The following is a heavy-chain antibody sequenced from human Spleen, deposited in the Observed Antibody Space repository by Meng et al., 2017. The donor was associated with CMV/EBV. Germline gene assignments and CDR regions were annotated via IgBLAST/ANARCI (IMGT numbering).Heavy chain of an antibody. CDR3: ARGGYSYGWRDYYYYYGMDV. Sequence: ASVKVSCKTSGYFFRDHFMHWVRQAPGQGLEWMGWMNPNSGNTGYAQKFQGRVTMTRNTSISTAYMELSSLRSEDTAVYYCARGGYSYGWRDYYYYYGMDVWGQGTTVTVSS. CDR2: MNPNSGNT. D-gene: IGHD5-18*01. CDR1: GYFFRDHF. J-gene: IGHJ6*02. V-gene: IGHV1-8*02.